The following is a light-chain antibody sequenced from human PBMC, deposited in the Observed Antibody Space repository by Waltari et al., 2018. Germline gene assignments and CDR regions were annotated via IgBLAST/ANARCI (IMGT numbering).Light chain of an antibody. Sequence: DIVLTQSPGTLSLSPGDRATLSCRASQRVSSSYLAWYQQKPGQAPRLLIYGASSRATGIPDRFSGSGSGTDFTLTISRLEPEDFVVYYCQQYGSSPRTFGQGTKVEIK. J-gene: IGKJ1*01. CDR2: GAS. CDR3: QQYGSSPRT. V-gene: IGKV3-20*01. CDR1: QRVSSSY.